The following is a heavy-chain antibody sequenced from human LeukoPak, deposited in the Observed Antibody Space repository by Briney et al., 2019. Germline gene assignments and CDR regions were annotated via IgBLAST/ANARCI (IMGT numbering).Heavy chain of an antibody. CDR3: AKDKYSSSLSEFDY. CDR2: ISWNSNSI. J-gene: IGHJ4*02. V-gene: IGHV3-9*01. Sequence: PGGSLRLSCAASGFSFDDHAMHWVRKAPGKGLEWVSGISWNSNSIGYADSVKGRFTISRDNAKNSLYLQMNSLTSEDTALYYCAKDKYSSSLSEFDYWGQGTLVTVSS. CDR1: GFSFDDHA. D-gene: IGHD6-13*01.